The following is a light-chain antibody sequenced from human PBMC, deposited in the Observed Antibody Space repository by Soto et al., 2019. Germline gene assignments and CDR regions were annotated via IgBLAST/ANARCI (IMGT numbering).Light chain of an antibody. V-gene: IGLV1-47*01. CDR2: RNN. CDR3: AAWDDSLSGVV. CDR1: SSNIGSNY. Sequence: QSVLTQPPSASGTPGQRVTISCSGSSSNIGSNYVFWYQHLPGTAPKLLNYRNNQRPSGVPDRFSGSKSGTSASLAISGLRSEDETDYYCAAWDDSLSGVVFGGGTKRTVL. J-gene: IGLJ2*01.